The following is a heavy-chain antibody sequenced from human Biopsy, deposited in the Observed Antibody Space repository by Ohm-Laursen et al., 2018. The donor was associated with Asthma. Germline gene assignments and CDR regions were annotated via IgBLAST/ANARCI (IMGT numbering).Heavy chain of an antibody. CDR3: ARAYGGSFFSGSFDI. CDR2: IYSGGGT. D-gene: IGHD4-23*01. V-gene: IGHV3-53*01. J-gene: IGHJ3*02. Sequence: GSLRLSCTASGFTVSTNGMSLVRQPPGKGLVWVSVIYSGGGTYYADSVQGRVTISRDNSKNTLSLQMNSLRAEDTAVYYCARAYGGSFFSGSFDIWGQGTMVTVSS. CDR1: GFTVSTNG.